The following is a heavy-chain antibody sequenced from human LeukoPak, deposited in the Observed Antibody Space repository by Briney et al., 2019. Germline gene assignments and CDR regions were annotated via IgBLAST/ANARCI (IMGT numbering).Heavy chain of an antibody. V-gene: IGHV3-21*01. D-gene: IGHD2-15*01. CDR1: GFTFSSYS. CDR3: ARDADCSGGSCYSAWFDP. J-gene: IGHJ5*02. Sequence: PGGSLRLSCAASGFTFSSYSMNWVRQAPGKGLEWVSSISSSSSYIYYADSVKGRFTISRDNAKNSLYPQMNSLRAEDTAVYYCARDADCSGGSCYSAWFDPWGQGTLVTVSS. CDR2: ISSSSSYI.